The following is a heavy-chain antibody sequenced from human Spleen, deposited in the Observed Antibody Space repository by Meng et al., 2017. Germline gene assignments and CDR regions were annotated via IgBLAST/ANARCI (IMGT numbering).Heavy chain of an antibody. V-gene: IGHV4-34*01. Sequence: VQLSQWGAGLLTRSEALSLTCAVYGSSFGDFFWSWIRQPPGKGLGGIGEINHSGTTNYSPSLKSRVTISVDTSKNQFSLKLSSVTAADTAVYYCARDDSSGYYSYWGQGTLVTVSS. J-gene: IGHJ4*02. D-gene: IGHD3-22*01. CDR2: INHSGTT. CDR1: GSSFGDFF. CDR3: ARDDSSGYYSY.